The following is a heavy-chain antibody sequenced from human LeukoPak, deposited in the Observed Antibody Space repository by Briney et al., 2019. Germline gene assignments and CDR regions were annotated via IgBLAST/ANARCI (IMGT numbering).Heavy chain of an antibody. V-gene: IGHV4-38-2*01. CDR3: TRGTLHLDT. J-gene: IGHJ5*02. CDR2: ISHSGNT. CDR1: RFSISSGYY. D-gene: IGHD2-15*01. Sequence: AETLCLTCAVSRFSISSGYYWGWLRQPPGKGLEWVATISHSGNTYYNQSLQSRVTISLDTSKNQVSLNVTSVKAADTAMYYCTRGTLHLDTWGQGTLVIVSS.